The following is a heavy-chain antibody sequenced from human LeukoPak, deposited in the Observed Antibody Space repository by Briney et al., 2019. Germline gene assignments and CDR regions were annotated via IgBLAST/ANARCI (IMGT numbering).Heavy chain of an antibody. CDR3: AREYGDILG. CDR2: IKQDGSEK. D-gene: IGHD3-9*01. Sequence: GGSLRLSCAASVFTFSSYWMSLVRQAPGKGLEWVANIKQDGSEKYYVDSVKGRFTISRDNAKNSLYLQMNSLRAEDTAVYYCAREYGDILGWGQGTLVTVSS. CDR1: VFTFSSYW. J-gene: IGHJ4*02. V-gene: IGHV3-7*01.